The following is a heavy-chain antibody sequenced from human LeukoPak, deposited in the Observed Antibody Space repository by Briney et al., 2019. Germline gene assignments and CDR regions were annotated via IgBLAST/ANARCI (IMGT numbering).Heavy chain of an antibody. J-gene: IGHJ5*02. CDR3: ARDLGQYYDTSDNWFDP. CDR2: INSDGINT. CDR1: GFTFSSYA. D-gene: IGHD3-22*01. V-gene: IGHV3-74*01. Sequence: GGSLRLSCAASGFTFSSYAMSWVRQAPGKGLVWVSRINSDGINTSYADSVKGRFTISRDNAKNTLNLQMNSLRAEDTAVYYCARDLGQYYDTSDNWFDPWGQGTLVTVSS.